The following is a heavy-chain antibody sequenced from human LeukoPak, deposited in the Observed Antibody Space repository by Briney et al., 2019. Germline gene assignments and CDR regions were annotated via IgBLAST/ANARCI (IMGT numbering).Heavy chain of an antibody. D-gene: IGHD3-10*01. CDR1: GGSFSGYY. Sequence: PSETLPLTCAVYGGSFSGYYWSWIRQPPGKGLEWIGEINHSGSTNYNPSLKSRVTISVDTSKNQFSLKLSSVTAADTAVYYCARDGLTMVRGVINYWGQGTLVTVSS. J-gene: IGHJ4*02. CDR2: INHSGST. V-gene: IGHV4-34*01. CDR3: ARDGLTMVRGVINY.